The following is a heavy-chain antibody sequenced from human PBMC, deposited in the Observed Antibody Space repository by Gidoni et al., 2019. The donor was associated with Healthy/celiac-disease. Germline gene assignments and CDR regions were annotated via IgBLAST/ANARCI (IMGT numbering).Heavy chain of an antibody. J-gene: IGHJ6*02. V-gene: IGHV4-34*01. CDR1: GGSFSGYY. CDR3: ARAPSRRVYYYYYGMDV. CDR2: INHSGST. Sequence: QVQLQQWGAGLLMPSETLSLTCAVSGGSFSGYYWSWIRQPPGKGLEWIGEINHSGSTNYNPSLKSRVTISVDTSKNQFSLKLSSVTAADTAVYYCARAPSRRVYYYYYGMDVWGQGTTVTVSS. D-gene: IGHD6-13*01.